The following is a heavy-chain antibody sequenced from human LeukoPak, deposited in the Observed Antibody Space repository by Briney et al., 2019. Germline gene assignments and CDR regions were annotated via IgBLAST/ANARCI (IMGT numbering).Heavy chain of an antibody. CDR2: IYTSGST. J-gene: IGHJ6*03. CDR1: GGSISSYY. CDR3: ARGITYYDILTGRAPSYYMDV. Sequence: SETLSLTCTVSGGSISSYYWSWVRQPAGKGLEWIGRIYTSGSTNYNPSLKSRVTMSVDTPKNQFSLKLSSVTAANTAVYYCARGITYYDILTGRAPSYYMDVWGKGTTVTVSS. V-gene: IGHV4-4*07. D-gene: IGHD3-9*01.